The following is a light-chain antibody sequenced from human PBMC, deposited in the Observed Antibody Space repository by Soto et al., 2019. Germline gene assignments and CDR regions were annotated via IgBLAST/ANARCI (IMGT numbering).Light chain of an antibody. CDR1: QGIGSD. Sequence: AIQMNQSPSALSACVGDRVTITCRASQGIGSDLSWYQQKPGKAPKLLIYAASSLQTGVPSRFSGSGSGTDFTLTISSLQPEDFATYYCLQDYNYPQTFGQGTKVDI. V-gene: IGKV1-6*01. CDR2: AAS. J-gene: IGKJ1*01. CDR3: LQDYNYPQT.